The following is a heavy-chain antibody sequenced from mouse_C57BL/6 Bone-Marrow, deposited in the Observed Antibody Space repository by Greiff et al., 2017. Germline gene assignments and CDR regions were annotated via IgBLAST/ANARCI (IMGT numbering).Heavy chain of an antibody. D-gene: IGHD4-1*01. CDR2: IWSGGST. CDR3: ASQSSNWDWFAY. V-gene: IGHV2-2*01. CDR1: GFSLTSYG. J-gene: IGHJ3*01. Sequence: QVQLQQSGPGLVQPSQSLSITCTVSGFSLTSYGVHWVRQSPGKGLEWLGVIWSGGSTDYNAAFISRLSISKDNSKSQVFFKMNSLQADDTAIYYWASQSSNWDWFAYWGQGTLVTVSA.